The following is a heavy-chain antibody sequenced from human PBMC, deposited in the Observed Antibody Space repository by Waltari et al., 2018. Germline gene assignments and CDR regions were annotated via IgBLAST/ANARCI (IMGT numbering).Heavy chain of an antibody. V-gene: IGHV4-59*01. J-gene: IGHJ4*02. CDR3: ARDRWNQQLGYYFDY. CDR1: GGSISSYY. CDR2: IYYSGIT. Sequence: QVQLQESGPGLVKPSETLSLTCTVSGGSISSYYWSWIRQPPGKGLEWIGYIYYSGITHYNPSLKSRVTISVDTSKNQFSLKLSSVTAADTAVYYCARDRWNQQLGYYFDYWGQGTLVTVSS. D-gene: IGHD6-13*01.